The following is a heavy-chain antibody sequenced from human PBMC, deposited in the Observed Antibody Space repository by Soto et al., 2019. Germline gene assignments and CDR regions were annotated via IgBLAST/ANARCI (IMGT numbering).Heavy chain of an antibody. CDR2: IYSSGNT. D-gene: IGHD3-3*01. Sequence: SETLSLTCSVSGGTISVYHWTWIRQPAGKGLEWIGRIYSSGNTKYNPSLQSRVTMSLDTSNNQFSLRLTSVTAADTAVYYCARGQRFSDWFDPWGQGTLVTVS. CDR1: GGTISVYH. CDR3: ARGQRFSDWFDP. V-gene: IGHV4-4*07. J-gene: IGHJ5*02.